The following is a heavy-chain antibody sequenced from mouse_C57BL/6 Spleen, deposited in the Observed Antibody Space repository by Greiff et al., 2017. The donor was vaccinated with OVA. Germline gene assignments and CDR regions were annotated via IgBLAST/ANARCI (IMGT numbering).Heavy chain of an antibody. J-gene: IGHJ1*03. CDR1: GFTFSNYW. D-gene: IGHD4-1*01. CDR2: IRLKSDNYAT. CDR3: TRTGNWYFDV. V-gene: IGHV6-3*01. Sequence: EVKLEESGGGLVQPGGSMKLSCVASGFTFSNYWMNWVRQSPEKGLEWVAQIRLKSDNYATHYAESVKGRFTISRDDSKSSVYLQMNNLRAEDTGIYYCTRTGNWYFDVWGTGTTVTVSS.